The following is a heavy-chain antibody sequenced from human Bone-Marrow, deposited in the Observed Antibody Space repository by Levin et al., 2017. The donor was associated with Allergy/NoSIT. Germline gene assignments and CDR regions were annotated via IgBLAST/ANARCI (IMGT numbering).Heavy chain of an antibody. Sequence: GGSLRLSCAASGFTFSSYAMSWVRQGPGKGLEWVSAISSSGGSTYYADSVKGRFTISRDNSKNTLYLQMNSLRAEDTAVYYCPTHRDVSSRLTAFECWGQGTLVTVSS. V-gene: IGHV3-23*01. CDR2: ISSSGGST. CDR3: PTHRDVSSRLTAFEC. CDR1: GFTFSSYA. D-gene: IGHD6-13*01. J-gene: IGHJ3*01.